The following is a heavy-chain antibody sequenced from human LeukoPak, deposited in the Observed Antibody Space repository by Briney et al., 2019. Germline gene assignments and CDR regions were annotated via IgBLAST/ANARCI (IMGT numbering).Heavy chain of an antibody. V-gene: IGHV4-30-4*02. Sequence: SETLSLTCTVSGGSISSGDYYWSWIRQPPGKGLEWIGYIYYSGSTYYNPSLRSRVTISVDTSKNQFSLKLSSVTAADTAVYYCARAYSSGLKVFDYWGQGTLVTVSS. CDR1: GGSISSGDYY. CDR2: IYYSGST. J-gene: IGHJ4*02. D-gene: IGHD6-19*01. CDR3: ARAYSSGLKVFDY.